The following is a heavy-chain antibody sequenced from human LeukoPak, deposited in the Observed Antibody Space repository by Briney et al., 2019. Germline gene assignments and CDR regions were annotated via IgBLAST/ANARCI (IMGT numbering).Heavy chain of an antibody. CDR1: GGSVSSGSYY. CDR2: IYYSGST. Sequence: SETLSLTCTVSGGSVSSGSYYWGWIRQPPGKGLEWIGYIYYSGSTNYNPSLKSRVTISVDRSKNQFSLKLSSVTAADTAVYYCASNSGWYDSGTIDHWGQGTLVTVSS. V-gene: IGHV4-61*01. J-gene: IGHJ4*02. CDR3: ASNSGWYDSGTIDH. D-gene: IGHD6-19*01.